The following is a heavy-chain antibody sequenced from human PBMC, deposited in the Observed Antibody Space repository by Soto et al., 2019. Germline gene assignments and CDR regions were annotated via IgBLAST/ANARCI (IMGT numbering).Heavy chain of an antibody. CDR1: GYTFTSYY. D-gene: IGHD2-21*02. V-gene: IGHV1-46*01. Sequence: QVQLVQSGAEVKKPGASVKVSCKASGYTFTSYYMHWVRQAPGQGLEWMGIINPSGGSTSYAQKFQGRVTMPRDTSTSTGYMELSSLRSEDTAVYYCARDESSNCGGDCYPYYFDYWGQGALVTVSS. CDR3: ARDESSNCGGDCYPYYFDY. CDR2: INPSGGST. J-gene: IGHJ4*02.